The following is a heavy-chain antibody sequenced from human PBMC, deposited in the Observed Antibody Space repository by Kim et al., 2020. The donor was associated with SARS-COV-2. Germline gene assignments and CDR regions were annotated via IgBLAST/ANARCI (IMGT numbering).Heavy chain of an antibody. V-gene: IGHV3-30-3*01. CDR3: ARPRSSSWSHFDS. CDR2: ISSKGNTK. D-gene: IGHD6-13*01. Sequence: GGSLRLSCKGSGFDFGGYAIFWVRKAPGKGLEWVASISSKGNTKTYADYARGRLSVTRDNSLREVYLQISSLEVGDTATYFCARPRSSSWSHFDSWGQGTQVTVTS. CDR1: GFDFGGYA. J-gene: IGHJ4*02.